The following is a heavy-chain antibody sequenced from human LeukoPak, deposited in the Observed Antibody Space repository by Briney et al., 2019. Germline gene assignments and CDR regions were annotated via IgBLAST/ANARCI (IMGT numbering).Heavy chain of an antibody. V-gene: IGHV3-48*03. Sequence: GGSLRLSRAASGFIFSSYEMNWVRQAPGKGLEWVSYISSSGNTIYYSDSVKGRFTVSRDNANNSLYLQMNSLTAEDTAVYYCARAGCSGDSCYYYYGMDVWGQGTTVTVSS. D-gene: IGHD2-15*01. CDR2: ISSSGNTI. CDR1: GFIFSSYE. CDR3: ARAGCSGDSCYYYYGMDV. J-gene: IGHJ6*02.